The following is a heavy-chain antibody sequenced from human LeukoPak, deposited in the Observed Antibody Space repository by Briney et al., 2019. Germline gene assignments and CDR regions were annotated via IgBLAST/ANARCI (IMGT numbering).Heavy chain of an antibody. CDR2: ISSSDTYT. CDR3: ARGPYSSGSGADY. J-gene: IGHJ4*02. Sequence: GGSLRLSCAASGFTLSDYYMSWIRQAPGKGQEWVSYISSSDTYTNYADSVKGRFTISRDNAKNSLYLQMNSLRAEDTAVYYCARGPYSSGSGADYWGQGTLVTVSS. CDR1: GFTLSDYY. V-gene: IGHV3-11*06. D-gene: IGHD6-19*01.